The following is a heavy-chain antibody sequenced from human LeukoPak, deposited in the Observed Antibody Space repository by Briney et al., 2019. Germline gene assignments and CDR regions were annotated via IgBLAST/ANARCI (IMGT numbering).Heavy chain of an antibody. V-gene: IGHV1-69*13. D-gene: IGHD2-2*01. CDR1: GGTFSSYA. J-gene: IGHJ3*02. CDR3: ARGRYCSSTSCYAWRAFDI. Sequence: GASVKVSCKASGGTFSSYAISWVRQAPGQGLEWMGGIIPIFGTANYAQKFQGRVTITADESTSTAYMELSSLRSEDTAVYYCARGRYCSSTSCYAWRAFDIWGQGTMVTVSS. CDR2: IIPIFGTA.